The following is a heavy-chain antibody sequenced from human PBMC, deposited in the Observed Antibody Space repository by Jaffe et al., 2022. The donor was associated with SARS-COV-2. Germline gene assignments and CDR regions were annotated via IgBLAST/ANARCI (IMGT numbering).Heavy chain of an antibody. Sequence: EVQLVESGGGLVQPGGSLRLSCATSGFTFSDHYMDWVRQAPGKGLEWVGRTRDKASGYTTKYAASVIGRFTISTDDSKNSLYLQMNSLRTEDTAVYYCARAAYGDGYWLDPWGQGTLVAVSS. J-gene: IGHJ5*02. CDR3: ARAAYGDGYWLDP. V-gene: IGHV3-72*01. D-gene: IGHD3-16*01. CDR2: TRDKASGYTT. CDR1: GFTFSDHY.